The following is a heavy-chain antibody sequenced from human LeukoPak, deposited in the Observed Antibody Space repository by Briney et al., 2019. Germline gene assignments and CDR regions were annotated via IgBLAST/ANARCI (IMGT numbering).Heavy chain of an antibody. Sequence: GGSLRLSCAVSGFTFSSYSMNWVRQAPGKGLEWVSYISSSSSTIYYADSVKGRFTVSRDNAKNSLYLQMNSLRAEDTAVYYCARLGIITAAGSNDYWGQGTLVTVSS. V-gene: IGHV3-48*04. J-gene: IGHJ4*02. CDR2: ISSSSSTI. CDR3: ARLGIITAAGSNDY. CDR1: GFTFSSYS. D-gene: IGHD6-13*01.